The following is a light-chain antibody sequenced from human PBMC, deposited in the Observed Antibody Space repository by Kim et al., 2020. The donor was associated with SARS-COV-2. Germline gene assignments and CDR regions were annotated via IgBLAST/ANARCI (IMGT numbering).Light chain of an antibody. CDR1: QDITNS. CDR3: QNYNSAPGT. V-gene: IGKV1-27*01. J-gene: IGKJ1*01. Sequence: SASVRDIVTITCRASQDITNSLAWYQQKPGTIPNPLIYGASILQSGVPSRFSGSGSGTYFTLTIYGLQPEDVATYYCQNYNSAPGTFGQGTKVDIK. CDR2: GAS.